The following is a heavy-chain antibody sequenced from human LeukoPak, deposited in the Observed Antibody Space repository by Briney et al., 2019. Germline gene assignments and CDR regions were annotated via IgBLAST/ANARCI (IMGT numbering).Heavy chain of an antibody. J-gene: IGHJ4*02. CDR1: GFTFSSYG. Sequence: QSGGSLRLSCAASGFTFSSYGMHWVRQAPGKGLEWVAVIWYDGSNKYYADSVKGRFTISRDNSKNTLYLQMNSLRAEDTAVYYCARESAEVNYYDSSGFDYWGQGTLVTVSS. V-gene: IGHV3-33*01. D-gene: IGHD3-22*01. CDR2: IWYDGSNK. CDR3: ARESAEVNYYDSSGFDY.